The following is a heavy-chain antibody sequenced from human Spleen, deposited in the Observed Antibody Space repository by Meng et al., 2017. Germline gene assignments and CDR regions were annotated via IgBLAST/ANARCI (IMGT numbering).Heavy chain of an antibody. D-gene: IGHD6-13*01. CDR2: IYGDGST. CDR1: GFTVRGNY. Sequence: EVERVETGGDLIQPGKSLRISCAASGFTVRGNYMTWVRQAPGKGLEWVSLIYGDGSTLYADSVKGRFTISRDNSKNTVYLQMNSLRVEDTAVYHCAGRVMGAAAYDFWGQGTLVTVSS. J-gene: IGHJ4*02. V-gene: IGHV3-53*02. CDR3: AGRVMGAAAYDF.